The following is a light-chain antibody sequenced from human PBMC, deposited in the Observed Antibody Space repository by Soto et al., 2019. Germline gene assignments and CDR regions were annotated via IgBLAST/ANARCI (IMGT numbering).Light chain of an antibody. CDR2: LGS. J-gene: IGKJ1*01. Sequence: DIVMTQSPLSLPVTPGEPASIYCRSSQSLLHSNGYNYLDWYLQKPGQSPQLLIYLGSNRASGVPVRFSGSGSGSDFTLKISRVEAEDVGVYYCMQALQTPWTFGQGTKVEIK. CDR3: MQALQTPWT. V-gene: IGKV2-28*01. CDR1: QSLLHSNGYNY.